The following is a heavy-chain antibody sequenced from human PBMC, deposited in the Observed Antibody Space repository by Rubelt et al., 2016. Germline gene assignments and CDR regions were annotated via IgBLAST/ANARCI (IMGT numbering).Heavy chain of an antibody. CDR1: A. Sequence: AMHWVRQAPGQRLEWMGWINAGNGNTKYSQKFQGRVTITRDTSASTAYMELSSLRSEDTAVYYCARDFPAVNYYDSSGYQYWGQGTLVTVSS. D-gene: IGHD3-22*01. V-gene: IGHV1-3*01. CDR3: ARDFPAVNYYDSSGYQY. CDR2: INAGNGNT. J-gene: IGHJ4*02.